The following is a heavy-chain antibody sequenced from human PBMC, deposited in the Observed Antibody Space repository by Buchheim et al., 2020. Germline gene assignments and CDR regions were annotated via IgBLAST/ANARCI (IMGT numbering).Heavy chain of an antibody. J-gene: IGHJ4*02. V-gene: IGHV4-59*08. CDR1: GDSMNSYS. CDR2: IHYSGST. D-gene: IGHD2-15*01. CDR3: ARHLGYCTGGSCPWGY. Sequence: QVRLQESGPGLVKPSETLSLTCTVSGDSMNSYSWSWIRQPPGKGLEWIGHIHYSGSTSYNPSLKSRVIISVDPSKKQLFLQVSSVTAADTAVYYCARHLGYCTGGSCPWGYWGQGTL.